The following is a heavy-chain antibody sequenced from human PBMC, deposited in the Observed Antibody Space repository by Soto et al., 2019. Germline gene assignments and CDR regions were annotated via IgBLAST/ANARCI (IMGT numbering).Heavy chain of an antibody. CDR2: IYHGGST. Sequence: QVQLRESGPGLVKSSGTQSLTCAVSGGSISSSNWWSWVRQPPGKGLEWIGEIYHGGSTNYNPSLKSRVTISVDKSKNQFSLKLTSVTAADTAVYYCATYTGSSWSRFDYWGQGTLVTVSS. J-gene: IGHJ4*02. CDR1: GGSISSSNW. CDR3: ATYTGSSWSRFDY. D-gene: IGHD1-26*01. V-gene: IGHV4-4*02.